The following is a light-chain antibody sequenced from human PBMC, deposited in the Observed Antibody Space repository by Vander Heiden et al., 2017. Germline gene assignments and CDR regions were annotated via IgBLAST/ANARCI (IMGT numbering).Light chain of an antibody. V-gene: IGKV3-11*01. Sequence: EIVLTQSPATQSLSPGQRATLSCRASQSVSTYMAWYQKKPGQAPRLVMNDATNRATGIPARFSGSGSGTDFTLTSSSLEPEDSAVYYCEQRSNGGFTCGPGTKVDIK. J-gene: IGKJ3*01. CDR2: DAT. CDR3: EQRSNGGFT. CDR1: QSVSTY.